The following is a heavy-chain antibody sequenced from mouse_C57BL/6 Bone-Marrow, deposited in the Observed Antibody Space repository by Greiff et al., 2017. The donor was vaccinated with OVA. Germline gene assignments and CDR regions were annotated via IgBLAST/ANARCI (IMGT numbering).Heavy chain of an antibody. J-gene: IGHJ4*01. CDR1: GYTFTGYW. V-gene: IGHV1-9*01. CDR3: AREWLGELDY. D-gene: IGHD1-3*01. CDR2: ILPGSGST. Sequence: VQLQESGAELMKPGASVKLSCKATGYTFTGYWIEWVKQRPGHGLEWIGEILPGSGSTNYHEQFKGKATFTADTSSNTAYMQLSSLTTVVSAIYYCAREWLGELDYWGQGTSVTVSS.